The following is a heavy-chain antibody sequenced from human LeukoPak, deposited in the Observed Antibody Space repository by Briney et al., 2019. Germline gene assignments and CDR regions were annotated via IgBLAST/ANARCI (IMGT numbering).Heavy chain of an antibody. V-gene: IGHV3-33*01. CDR1: GFTFSSYG. CDR2: IWYDGSNK. CDR3: ARDRGSGSYGIFDY. D-gene: IGHD3-10*01. Sequence: PGGSLRLSCAASGFTFSSYGMHWVRQAPGKGLEWVAVIWYDGSNKYYADSVKGRFTISRDNSKNTLYLQMNSLRAEDTAVYYCARDRGSGSYGIFDYWGQGTLVTVSS. J-gene: IGHJ4*02.